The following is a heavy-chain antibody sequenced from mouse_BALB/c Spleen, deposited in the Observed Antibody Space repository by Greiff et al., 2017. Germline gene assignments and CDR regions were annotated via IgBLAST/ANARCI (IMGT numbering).Heavy chain of an antibody. CDR2: IDPETGGT. J-gene: IGHJ4*01. CDR1: GYTFTDYE. V-gene: IGHV1-15*01. Sequence: VQLQQSGAELVRPGASVTLSCKASGYTFTDYEMHWVKQTPVHGLEWIGAIDPETGGTAYNQKFKGKATLTADKSSSTAYMELRSLTSEDSAVYYCARGNAMDYWGQGTSVTVSA. CDR3: ARGNAMDY.